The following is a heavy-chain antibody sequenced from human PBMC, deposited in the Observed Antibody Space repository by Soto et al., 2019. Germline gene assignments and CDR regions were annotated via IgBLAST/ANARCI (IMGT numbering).Heavy chain of an antibody. CDR3: ARATYYYASSGYYGYYFYY. J-gene: IGHJ4*02. CDR2: IYYSGST. V-gene: IGHV4-59*01. CDR1: GGSISSYY. Sequence: SETLSLTCTASGGSISSYYWSWIRQPPGKGLEWIGYIYYSGSTNYNSSLKSRVTISVDTSKNQLSLKLSSVTAADTAVYYCARATYYYASSGYYGYYFYYWGQGSLVSASS. D-gene: IGHD3-22*01.